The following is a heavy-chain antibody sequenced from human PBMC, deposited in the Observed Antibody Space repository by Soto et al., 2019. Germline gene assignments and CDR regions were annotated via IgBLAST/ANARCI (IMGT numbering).Heavy chain of an antibody. Sequence: ASVKVSCKASGYTFTGYYMHWVGQAPGQGLEWMGWINPNSGGTNYAQKFQGRVTMTRDTSISTAYMELSRLRSDDTVVYYCATRSGKQMVSAYEYLGQGPLGRVSS. CDR1: GYTFTGYY. V-gene: IGHV1-2*02. D-gene: IGHD2-8*01. CDR3: ATRSGKQMVSAYEY. CDR2: INPNSGGT. J-gene: IGHJ4*02.